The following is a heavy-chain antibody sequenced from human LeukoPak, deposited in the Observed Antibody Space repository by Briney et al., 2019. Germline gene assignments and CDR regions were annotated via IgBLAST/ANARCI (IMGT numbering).Heavy chain of an antibody. CDR2: IYYSGST. CDR1: GGSISSYY. CDR3: ARAPGYDIRDRGALDI. J-gene: IGHJ3*02. V-gene: IGHV4-59*12. Sequence: SETLSLTCTVSGGSISSYYWSWIRQPPGKGLEWIGCIYYSGSTNYNPSLKSRVTISVDTSKNQFSLKLSSVTAADTAVYYCARAPGYDIRDRGALDIWGQGTMVTVSS. D-gene: IGHD3-22*01.